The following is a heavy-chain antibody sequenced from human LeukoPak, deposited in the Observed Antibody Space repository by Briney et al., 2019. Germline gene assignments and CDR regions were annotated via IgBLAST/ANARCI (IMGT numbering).Heavy chain of an antibody. CDR3: ARGRGPLRVEFGD. CDR1: GGSLSSHY. Sequence: SETLSLTCNASGGSLSSHYCSWIRQAPGKGLAWIGFIFSGGSTNYNPSLKSRVSISMDTSQNQFSLKLTSVTAADPAVYYCARGRGPLRVEFGDWGQGALVTVSS. D-gene: IGHD3-16*01. V-gene: IGHV4-4*09. CDR2: IFSGGST. J-gene: IGHJ4*02.